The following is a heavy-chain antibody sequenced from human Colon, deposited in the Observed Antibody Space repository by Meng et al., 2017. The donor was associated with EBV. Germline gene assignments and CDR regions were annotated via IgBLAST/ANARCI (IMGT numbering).Heavy chain of an antibody. CDR3: ARVGWRQWSFDL. V-gene: IGHV4-30-4*01. J-gene: IGHJ2*01. CDR2: IYYSGST. D-gene: IGHD5-18*01. CDR1: GGSITSGAYY. Sequence: MQLQESRPGLLKPAQTLSLTCTVSGGSITSGAYYCSWIRWPPGKRLELIGYIYYSGSTAYNPSLKSRVTRSVDTSNNQFSLKLSPVTAADTAVYYCARVGWRQWSFDLWGRGTLVTVSS.